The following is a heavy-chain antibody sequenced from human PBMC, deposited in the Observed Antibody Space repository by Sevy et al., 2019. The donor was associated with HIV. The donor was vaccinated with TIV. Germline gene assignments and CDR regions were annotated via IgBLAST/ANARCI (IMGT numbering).Heavy chain of an antibody. D-gene: IGHD6-19*01. Sequence: GGSLRLSCAASGFTFSSYSMNWVRQAPGKGLEWVSYISSSSSTIYYADSVKGRFTISRDKAKNSLYLQMNSLRAEETAVYYCARDIAVAGTDYYYYGMDVWGQGTTVTVSS. CDR3: ARDIAVAGTDYYYYGMDV. V-gene: IGHV3-48*01. CDR1: GFTFSSYS. CDR2: ISSSSSTI. J-gene: IGHJ6*02.